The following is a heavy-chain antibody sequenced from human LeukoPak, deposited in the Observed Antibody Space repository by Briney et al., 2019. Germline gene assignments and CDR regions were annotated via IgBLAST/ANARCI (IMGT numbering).Heavy chain of an antibody. Sequence: SGTLSLTCAVSGGSINSVNWWSWVRQPPGKGLEWIGEIYHSGNTNYNPSLTSRVTIAVDTSKNQFSLKLISVTAADTAVYYCARLGPVVPTANDAFDIWGQGTMVTVSS. CDR2: IYHSGNT. CDR1: GGSINSVNW. CDR3: ARLGPVVPTANDAFDI. D-gene: IGHD2-2*01. J-gene: IGHJ3*02. V-gene: IGHV4-4*02.